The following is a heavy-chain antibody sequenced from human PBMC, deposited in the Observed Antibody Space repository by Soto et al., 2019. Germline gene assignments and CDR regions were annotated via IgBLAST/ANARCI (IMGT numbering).Heavy chain of an antibody. D-gene: IGHD4-17*01. CDR3: ARDGPQSYGDYYYYYGMDV. CDR1: GFTFSSYA. V-gene: IGHV3-30-3*01. J-gene: IGHJ6*02. CDR2: ISYDGSNK. Sequence: GGSLRLSCAASGFTFSSYAMHWVRQAPGKGLEWVAVISYDGSNKYYADSVKGRFTISRDNSKNTLYLQMNSLRAEDTAVYYCARDGPQSYGDYYYYYGMDVWGQGTTVTVSS.